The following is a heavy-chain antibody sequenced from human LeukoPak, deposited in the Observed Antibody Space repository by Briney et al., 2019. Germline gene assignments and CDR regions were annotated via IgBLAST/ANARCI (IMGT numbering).Heavy chain of an antibody. CDR2: ISGSGGST. D-gene: IGHD6-13*01. CDR1: GFTFSSYA. CDR3: AKSYSSSWSRYYFDY. V-gene: IGHV3-23*01. J-gene: IGHJ4*02. Sequence: GGSLRLSCAASGFTFSSYAMSWVRQAPGKGLEWVSAISGSGGSTYYADSVMGRFTISRDNSKNTLYLQMNSLRAEDTAVYYCAKSYSSSWSRYYFDYWGQGTLVTVSS.